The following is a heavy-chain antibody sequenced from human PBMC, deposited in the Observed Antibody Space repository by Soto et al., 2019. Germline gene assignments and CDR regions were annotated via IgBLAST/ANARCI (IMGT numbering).Heavy chain of an antibody. CDR1: GGSISSSSYY. J-gene: IGHJ4*02. D-gene: IGHD6-19*01. CDR2: IYYSGST. V-gene: IGHV4-39*01. Sequence: SETLSLTCTVSGGSISSSSYYWGWIRQPPGKGLEWIGSIYYSGSTYYNPSLKSRVTISVDTSKNQFSLKLSSVTAADTAVYYCAIFIAVAGISVEYYFDYWGQGTLVTVS. CDR3: AIFIAVAGISVEYYFDY.